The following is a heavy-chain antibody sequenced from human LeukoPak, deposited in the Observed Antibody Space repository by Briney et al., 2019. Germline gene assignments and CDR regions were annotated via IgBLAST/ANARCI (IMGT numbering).Heavy chain of an antibody. J-gene: IGHJ4*02. CDR2: IIPIFGTA. V-gene: IGHV1-69*06. Sequence: SVKVSCKASGYTFTSYGISWVRQAPGQGLEWMGGIIPIFGTANYAQKFQGRVTITADKSTSTAYMELSSLRSEDTAVYYCAVDYGGNSFDFDYWGQGTLVTVSS. CDR3: AVDYGGNSFDFDY. CDR1: GYTFTSYG. D-gene: IGHD4-23*01.